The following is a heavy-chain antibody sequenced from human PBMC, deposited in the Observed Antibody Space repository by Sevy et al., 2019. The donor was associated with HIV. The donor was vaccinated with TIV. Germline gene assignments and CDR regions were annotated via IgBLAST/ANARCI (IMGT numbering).Heavy chain of an antibody. CDR1: GFTFSSYS. D-gene: IGHD2-15*01. Sequence: GGSLRLSCAASGFTFSSYSMNWVRQAPGKGLEWVSYISSSSSTIYYADSVKGRFTISRDKAKNSLYLQMNSLRAEDTAVYYCARRYCSGGSCAAGRAFDIWGQGTMVTVSS. J-gene: IGHJ3*02. V-gene: IGHV3-48*01. CDR3: ARRYCSGGSCAAGRAFDI. CDR2: ISSSSSTI.